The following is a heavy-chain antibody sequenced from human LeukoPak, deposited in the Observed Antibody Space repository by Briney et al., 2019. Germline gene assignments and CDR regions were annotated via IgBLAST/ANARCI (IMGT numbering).Heavy chain of an antibody. CDR3: ARSPGGNARTWLDY. Sequence: EASVKVSCTASGYTFTNFALHWVRQAPGQRLEWMGWTNGATGNTRFSQDFQGRLTIAIDASASTAYIELSSLRSEDTAVYYCARSPGGNARTWLDYWGQGTLVTVSS. D-gene: IGHD4-23*01. CDR1: GYTFTNFA. J-gene: IGHJ4*02. CDR2: TNGATGNT. V-gene: IGHV1-3*02.